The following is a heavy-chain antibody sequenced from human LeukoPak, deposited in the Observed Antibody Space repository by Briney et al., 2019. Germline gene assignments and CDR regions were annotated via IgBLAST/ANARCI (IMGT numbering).Heavy chain of an antibody. V-gene: IGHV3-48*03. CDR1: GFTFSRYE. D-gene: IGHD1-14*01. Sequence: PGGSLRLSCATSGFTFSRYEMNWVRQAPGKGLEWVSYISSSGTTTYYTDSVKGRFTISRDNSKNTLYLQMNSLRAEDTAVYYCAKDLRNIHYLDYWGQGTLVTVSS. CDR3: AKDLRNIHYLDY. CDR2: ISSSGTTT. J-gene: IGHJ4*02.